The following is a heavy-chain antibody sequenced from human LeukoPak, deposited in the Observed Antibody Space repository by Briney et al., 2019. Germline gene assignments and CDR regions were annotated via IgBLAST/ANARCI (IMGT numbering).Heavy chain of an antibody. D-gene: IGHD6-13*01. J-gene: IGHJ6*02. Sequence: GGSLRLSCAASGFTFSSYAMHWVRQAPGKGLEWVAVISYDGSNKYYADSVKGRFTISRDNSKNTLYLQMNSLRAEDTAVYYCARDYEQQLVLYGMDVWGQGTTVTVSS. V-gene: IGHV3-30*04. CDR2: ISYDGSNK. CDR3: ARDYEQQLVLYGMDV. CDR1: GFTFSSYA.